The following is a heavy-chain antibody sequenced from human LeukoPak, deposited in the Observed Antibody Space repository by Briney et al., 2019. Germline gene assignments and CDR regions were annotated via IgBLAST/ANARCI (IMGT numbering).Heavy chain of an antibody. CDR2: IYPGASVT. CDR1: GYSFTNSW. J-gene: IGHJ4*02. CDR3: ARGGGGVSGLSRHTFDY. V-gene: IGHV5-51*01. Sequence: GESLKISCKGSGYSFTNSWIAWVRQMPGKRLEWMGIIYPGASVTRYSPSFQGQVTVSADKSITTAYLQGGSLKASDTAMYYCARGGGGVSGLSRHTFDYWGQGTLVTVSS. D-gene: IGHD6-19*01.